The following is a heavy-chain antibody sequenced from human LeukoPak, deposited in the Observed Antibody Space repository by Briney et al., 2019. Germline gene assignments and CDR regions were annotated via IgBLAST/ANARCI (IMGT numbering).Heavy chain of an antibody. CDR3: AKDTGDILTGLPGGNYYYCGMDV. D-gene: IGHD3-9*01. J-gene: IGHJ6*02. CDR2: ISGGGGST. V-gene: IGHV3-43*02. Sequence: GGSLRLSCAASGFTFDDYAMHWVRQAPGKGLEWVSFISGGGGSTYYADSVKGRFTISRDNSKNPLYLQMNSLRTEDTALYYCAKDTGDILTGLPGGNYYYCGMDVWGQGTTVTVSS. CDR1: GFTFDDYA.